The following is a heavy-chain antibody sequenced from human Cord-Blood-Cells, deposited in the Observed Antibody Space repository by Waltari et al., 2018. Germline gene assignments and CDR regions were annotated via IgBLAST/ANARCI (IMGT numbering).Heavy chain of an antibody. CDR3: ARDVYAAAATGFDY. V-gene: IGHV3-30*04. J-gene: IGHJ4*02. CDR1: GFTFSSYA. Sequence: QVQLVESGGGVVQPGRSLRLSCAASGFTFSSYAMHWVRQAPGKGLEWVAVISYDGSNKNYADSVKGRFTISRDNSKNTLYLQMNSLRAEDTAVYYCARDVYAAAATGFDYWGQGTLVTVSS. D-gene: IGHD2-2*01. CDR2: ISYDGSNK.